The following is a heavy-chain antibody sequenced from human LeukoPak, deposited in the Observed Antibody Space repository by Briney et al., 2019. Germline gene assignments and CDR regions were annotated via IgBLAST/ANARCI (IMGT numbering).Heavy chain of an antibody. J-gene: IGHJ6*03. CDR3: AEIGYYYYYMDV. V-gene: IGHV4-39*01. CDR2: IYYSGST. Sequence: SETLSLTCTVSGGSTSSSSYYWGWIRHPPGEGREGIGSIYYSGSTYYNPSLKSRVTISVDTSKNQFSLNLSSVTAADTAVYYCAEIGYYYYYMDVWGKGTTVTVSS. CDR1: GGSTSSSSYY.